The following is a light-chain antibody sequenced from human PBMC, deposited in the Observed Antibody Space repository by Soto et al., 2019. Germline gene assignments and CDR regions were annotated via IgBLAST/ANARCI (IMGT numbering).Light chain of an antibody. CDR2: GAS. CDR3: QQYAVSPGT. CDR1: QSISSNY. J-gene: IGKJ1*01. Sequence: EIVLTQSPGTLSLSPGERATLSCRASQSISSNYLAWYQQKPGQAPRLLIYGASNRATGIPDRFSGSESGTDFTLTISRLEPEDFAVYFCQQYAVSPGTFGQGTKVEIK. V-gene: IGKV3-20*01.